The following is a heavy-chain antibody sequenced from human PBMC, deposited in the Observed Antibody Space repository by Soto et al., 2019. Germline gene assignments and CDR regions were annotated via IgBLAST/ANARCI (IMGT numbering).Heavy chain of an antibody. D-gene: IGHD6-6*01. V-gene: IGHV3-48*03. CDR1: GFTFSSYE. J-gene: IGHJ4*02. CDR3: ASLGLIAARDY. Sequence: GGSLRLSCAASGFTFSSYEMNWVRQAPGKGLEWVSYISSSGSNIYYADSVKGRFTISRDNAKNSLYLQMNSLRAEDTAVYYCASLGLIAARDYWGQGTLVTVSS. CDR2: ISSSGSNI.